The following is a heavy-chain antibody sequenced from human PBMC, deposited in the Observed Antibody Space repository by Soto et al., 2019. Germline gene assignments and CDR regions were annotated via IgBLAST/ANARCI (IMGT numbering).Heavy chain of an antibody. J-gene: IGHJ5*02. CDR1: GASIGSYH. CDR3: ARRKYDNWSAYYPPNWFDP. V-gene: IGHV4-59*01. Sequence: LSLTCFVSGASIGSYHLTWLGQPPGRGLEWIGYIYNRVSVRYNPSLNSRVTISVDRSRNQFSLSLSPVTAADTAMYYCARRKYDNWSAYYPPNWFDPWGPGTLVTVSS. CDR2: IYNRVSV. D-gene: IGHD1-20*01.